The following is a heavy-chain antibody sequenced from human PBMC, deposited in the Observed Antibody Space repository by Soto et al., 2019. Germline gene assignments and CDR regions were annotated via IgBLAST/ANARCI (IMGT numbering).Heavy chain of an antibody. CDR3: VRDSPIGSTYSGYDGIDY. CDR2: IVVGSGNT. Sequence: SVKVSCKASGFTFTNSAVQWVRQARGQRLEWIGWIVVGSGNTNYAQKFQGRVTITADKSTSTAYMELNSLRSEDTAVYYCVRDSPIGSTYSGYDGIDYWGQGTLVTVSS. D-gene: IGHD5-12*01. CDR1: GFTFTNSA. J-gene: IGHJ4*02. V-gene: IGHV1-58*01.